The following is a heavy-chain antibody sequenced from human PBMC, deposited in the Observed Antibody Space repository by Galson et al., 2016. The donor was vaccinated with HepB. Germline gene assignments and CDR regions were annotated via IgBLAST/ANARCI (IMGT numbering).Heavy chain of an antibody. D-gene: IGHD3-10*01. CDR3: ARSYLLGRGFGW. CDR2: TFYRSNWQN. V-gene: IGHV6-1*01. CDR1: GDSVSNNNAG. Sequence: AISGDSVSNNNAGWYWIRQSPSRGLECLGRTFYRSNWQNDYAESVKSRITINPDTSTNEFSLHLSSVTPEDTAVYYCARSYLLGRGFGWWGPGTPVTVSS. J-gene: IGHJ4*02.